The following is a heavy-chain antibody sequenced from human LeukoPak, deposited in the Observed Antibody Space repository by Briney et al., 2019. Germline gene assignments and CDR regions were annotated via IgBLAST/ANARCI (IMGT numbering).Heavy chain of an antibody. CDR2: ISYTSTSI. CDR1: GFTFSRNS. V-gene: IGHV3-48*02. D-gene: IGHD2-21*01. Sequence: GGSLRLSCAASGFTFSRNSMNWVRQAPGKGLEWVSYISYTSTSIYYADSVQGRFTISSDKNSLYLQMNSLRDEDTAVYYCVREGYFVFDFWGQGALVTVSS. J-gene: IGHJ4*02. CDR3: VREGYFVFDF.